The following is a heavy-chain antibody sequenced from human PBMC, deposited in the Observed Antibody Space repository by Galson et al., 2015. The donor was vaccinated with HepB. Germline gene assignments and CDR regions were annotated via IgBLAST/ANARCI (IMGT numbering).Heavy chain of an antibody. D-gene: IGHD3-10*01. CDR2: INAGNGNT. CDR1: GYTFTSYA. V-gene: IGHV1-3*01. CDR3: ARDHCYYGSGSCASQLPCYFDY. Sequence: SVKVSCKASGYTFTSYAMHWVRQAPGQRLEWMGWINAGNGNTKYSQKFQGRVTITRDTSASTAYMELSSLRSEDTAVYYCARDHCYYGSGSCASQLPCYFDYWGQGTLVTVSS. J-gene: IGHJ4*02.